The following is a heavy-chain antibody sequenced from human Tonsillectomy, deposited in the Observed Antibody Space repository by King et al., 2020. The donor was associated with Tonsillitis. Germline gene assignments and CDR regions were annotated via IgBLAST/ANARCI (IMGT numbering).Heavy chain of an antibody. D-gene: IGHD2-21*02. CDR2: IHHTGST. Sequence: QLQESGPGLVKASETLSLTCTVSGASISHYYWSWIRQPPGKGLEGIGYIHHTGSTNYNPALESRVTISLETSNNQFSLKLTSVTAADTAVDYCARDRRTASYWGQGALVTVSP. J-gene: IGHJ4*02. CDR3: ARDRRTASY. CDR1: GASISHYY. V-gene: IGHV4-59*01.